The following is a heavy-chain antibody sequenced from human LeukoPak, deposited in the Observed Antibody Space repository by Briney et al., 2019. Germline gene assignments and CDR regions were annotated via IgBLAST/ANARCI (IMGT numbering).Heavy chain of an antibody. CDR2: IRYDGSNK. CDR3: AKDSADCSSTSCYYYYYYMDV. V-gene: IGHV3-30*02. J-gene: IGHJ6*03. CDR1: GFTFSSYG. D-gene: IGHD2-2*01. Sequence: GGSLRLSCAASGFTFSSYGMYWVRPAPGKGLEGVAFIRYDGSNKYYADSVKGRFTISRDNSKITLYLQMNSLRADAAAVYYCAKDSADCSSTSCYYYYYYMDVWGKGTTVTVSS.